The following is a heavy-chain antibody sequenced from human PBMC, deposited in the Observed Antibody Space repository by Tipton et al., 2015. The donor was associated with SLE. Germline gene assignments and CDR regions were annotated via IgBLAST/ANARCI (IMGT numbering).Heavy chain of an antibody. CDR1: GFTFSSYW. CDR2: IKQDGSEK. J-gene: IGHJ3*02. V-gene: IGHV3-7*01. D-gene: IGHD1-26*01. Sequence: GSLRLSCAASGFTFSSYWMSWVRQAPGKGLEWVANIKQDGSEKYYVDSVKGRFTISRDNAKNSLYLQMNSLRAEDTAVYYCARDFWSQIVGAGGAFHIWGQGTMVTVSS. CDR3: ARDFWSQIVGAGGAFHI.